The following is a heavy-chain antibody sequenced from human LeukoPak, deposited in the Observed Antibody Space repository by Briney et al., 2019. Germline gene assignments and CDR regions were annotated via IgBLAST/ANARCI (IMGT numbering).Heavy chain of an antibody. CDR1: GFTFSSYS. J-gene: IGHJ6*03. Sequence: GGSLRLSCAASGFTFSSYSMNWVRQAPGKGLEWVSYISSSSSTIYYADSVKGRFTISRDNAKNSLYLQMNSLRAEDTAVYYCARESEPYYYDSSGYYYKTTGYYYYMDVWGKGTTVTVSS. D-gene: IGHD3-22*01. CDR2: ISSSSSTI. CDR3: ARESEPYYYDSSGYYYKTTGYYYYMDV. V-gene: IGHV3-48*01.